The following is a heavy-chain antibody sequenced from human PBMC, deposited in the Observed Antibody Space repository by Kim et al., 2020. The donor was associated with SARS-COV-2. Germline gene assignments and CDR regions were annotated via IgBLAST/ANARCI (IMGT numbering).Heavy chain of an antibody. V-gene: IGHV7-4-1*02. Sequence: ASVKVSCKASGYTFTSYAMNWVLQAPGQGLEWMGWINTNTGNPTYAQGFTGRFVFSLDTSVSTAYLQISSLKAEDTAVYYCARDWEYGDYGDYYYYYMDVWGKGTTVTVSS. J-gene: IGHJ6*03. CDR3: ARDWEYGDYGDYYYYYMDV. D-gene: IGHD4-17*01. CDR2: INTNTGNP. CDR1: GYTFTSYA.